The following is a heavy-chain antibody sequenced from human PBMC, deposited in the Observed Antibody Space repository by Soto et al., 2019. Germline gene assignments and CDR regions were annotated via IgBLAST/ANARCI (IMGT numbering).Heavy chain of an antibody. J-gene: IGHJ3*02. V-gene: IGHV1-2*02. CDR3: AREGHCSGGSCYSDPFDI. D-gene: IGHD2-15*01. Sequence: ASVKVSCKASGYAFTGYYIHWVRQAPLQVLEWMVCINPNSGGTNYAQKFQGRVTMTRDTSISTAYMELTRLRSDETAVYYCAREGHCSGGSCYSDPFDIWGQGTMVTVSS. CDR2: INPNSGGT. CDR1: GYAFTGYY.